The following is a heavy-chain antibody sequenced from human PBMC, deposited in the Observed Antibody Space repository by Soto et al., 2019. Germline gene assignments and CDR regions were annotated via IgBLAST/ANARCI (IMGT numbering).Heavy chain of an antibody. Sequence: QVQLQESGPGLVKPSQTLSLTCNVSGGSITSHTHYWSWIRQHPGKGLEWIGNIHFRGTTYYNPSLESRVFISVDTSQNQFSLGLTSVTAADTAVYFCATYDYSDFYFEQWGQGTLVSVSS. CDR1: GGSITSHTHY. CDR2: IHFRGTT. V-gene: IGHV4-31*03. D-gene: IGHD4-17*01. CDR3: ATYDYSDFYFEQ. J-gene: IGHJ4*02.